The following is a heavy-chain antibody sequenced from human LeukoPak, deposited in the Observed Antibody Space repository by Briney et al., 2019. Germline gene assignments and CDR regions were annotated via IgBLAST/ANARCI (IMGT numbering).Heavy chain of an antibody. D-gene: IGHD2/OR15-2a*01. Sequence: SETLSLTCAVYGGSFSGYYWSWIRQPPGKGLEWIGSIYYSGSTYYNPSLKSRVTISVDTSKNQFSLKLSSVTAADTAVYYCARGVQTFFDYWGQGTLVTVSS. CDR1: GGSFSGYY. J-gene: IGHJ4*02. CDR3: ARGVQTFFDY. V-gene: IGHV4-34*01. CDR2: IYYSGST.